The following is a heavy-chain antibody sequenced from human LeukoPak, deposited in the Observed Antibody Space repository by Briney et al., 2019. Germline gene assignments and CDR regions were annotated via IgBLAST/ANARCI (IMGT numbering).Heavy chain of an antibody. D-gene: IGHD3-22*01. CDR2: IWYDGSNK. V-gene: IGHV3-33*01. Sequence: HAGGSLRLSCAASGFTFSSYGMHWVRQAPGKGLEWVAVIWYDGSNKYYADSAKGRFTISRDNSKNTLYLQMNSLRAEDTAVYYCARDAYYYDSSGYYENWYFDLWGRGTLVTVSS. CDR3: ARDAYYYDSSGYYENWYFDL. CDR1: GFTFSSYG. J-gene: IGHJ2*01.